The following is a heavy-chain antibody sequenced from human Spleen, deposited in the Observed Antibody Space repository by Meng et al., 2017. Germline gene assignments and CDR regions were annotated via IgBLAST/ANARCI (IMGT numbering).Heavy chain of an antibody. Sequence: SVKVSCKASGYTFTSYDINWVRQATGQGLEWMGGIIPNFGTANYAQKFQGRVTITTDESTSTAYMELSSLSSEDTAVYYCARQRGYPYYFDYWGQGTLVTVSS. D-gene: IGHD3-22*01. CDR2: IIPNFGTA. CDR3: ARQRGYPYYFDY. CDR1: GYTFTSYD. V-gene: IGHV1-69*05. J-gene: IGHJ4*02.